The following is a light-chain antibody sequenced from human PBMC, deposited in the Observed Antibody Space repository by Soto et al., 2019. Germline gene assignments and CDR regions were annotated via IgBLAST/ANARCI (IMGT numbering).Light chain of an antibody. CDR2: GAS. J-gene: IGKJ5*01. V-gene: IGKV1D-12*01. CDR3: QQAYSFPIT. Sequence: DIQVTQSPSSVSASVVDGVTITFLASQDIAGYLAWYQHKPGRTPELLIHGASRLQSGVPARFSGSGSGTDFTLSINSLQPEDFATYYCQQAYSFPITCGQGTRLEIK. CDR1: QDIAGY.